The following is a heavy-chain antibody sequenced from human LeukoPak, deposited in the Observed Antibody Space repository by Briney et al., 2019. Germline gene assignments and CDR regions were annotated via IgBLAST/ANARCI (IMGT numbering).Heavy chain of an antibody. J-gene: IGHJ6*03. Sequence: ASVKVSCKASGYTFTGYYMHWVRQAPGQGLEWMGWINPNSGGTNYAQKFQGRVTMTRDTSISTAYMELSRLRSDDTAVYYCARVAMAHYYYYMDVWGKGTTVTVSS. D-gene: IGHD5-18*01. CDR1: GYTFTGYY. V-gene: IGHV1-2*02. CDR3: ARVAMAHYYYYMDV. CDR2: INPNSGGT.